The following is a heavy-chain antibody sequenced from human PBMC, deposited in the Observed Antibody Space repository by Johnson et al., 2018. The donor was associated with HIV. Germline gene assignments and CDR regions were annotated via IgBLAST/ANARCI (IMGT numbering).Heavy chain of an antibody. J-gene: IGHJ3*02. CDR2: ISGNSATI. Sequence: VQLVESGGGVVQPGRSLRLSCAAAGFTFDDYGMNWVRQAPGKGLEWVSGISGNSATIGYADSLEGRLTISRDNAKNSLYLQMNSLRAEDTAVYYCAKALGVYGDYVLDAFDIWGQGTMVTVSS. V-gene: IGHV3-9*01. CDR1: GFTFDDYG. CDR3: AKALGVYGDYVLDAFDI. D-gene: IGHD4-17*01.